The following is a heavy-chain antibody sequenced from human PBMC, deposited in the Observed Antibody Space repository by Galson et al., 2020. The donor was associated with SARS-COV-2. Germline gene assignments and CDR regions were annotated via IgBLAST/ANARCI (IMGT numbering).Heavy chain of an antibody. CDR3: ARGGRFLEWLLSVNYYYYMDV. V-gene: IGHV4-30-4*01. D-gene: IGHD3-3*01. CDR1: GGSISSGDYY. J-gene: IGHJ6*03. Sequence: SETLSLTCTVSGGSISSGDYYWSWIRQPPGKGLEWIGYIYYSGSTYYNPSLTSRVTISVDTSKNQFSLKLSSVTAADTAVYYCARGGRFLEWLLSVNYYYYMDVWGKGTTVTVSS. CDR2: IYYSGST.